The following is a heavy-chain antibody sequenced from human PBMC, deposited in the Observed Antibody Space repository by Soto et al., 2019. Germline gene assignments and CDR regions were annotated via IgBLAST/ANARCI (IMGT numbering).Heavy chain of an antibody. Sequence: GGSLRLSCTASGFMFSSYTMNWVRQAPGKGLEWVSSVSFRGDRYYADSLEGRFTISRDDAKNSLYLQMNSLRAEDTAVYYCARGCSSASCYYYWGQGTLVTVSS. CDR1: GFMFSSYT. J-gene: IGHJ4*02. CDR3: ARGCSSASCYYY. V-gene: IGHV3-21*01. D-gene: IGHD2-2*01. CDR2: VSFRGDR.